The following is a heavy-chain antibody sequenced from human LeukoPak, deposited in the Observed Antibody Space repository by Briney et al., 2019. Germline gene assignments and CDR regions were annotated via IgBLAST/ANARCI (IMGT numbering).Heavy chain of an antibody. CDR1: GYTFSNYG. CDR3: ARETNLLLRGSAFDI. Sequence: GASVKVSCKASGYTFSNYGISWLRQAPGQGPEWMGWISAYNGNTNYAQKLQGRVTMTTDTSTSTAYMELRSLRSDDTAVYYCARETNLLLRGSAFDIWGQGTMVTVSS. CDR2: ISAYNGNT. D-gene: IGHD1-26*01. J-gene: IGHJ3*02. V-gene: IGHV1-18*01.